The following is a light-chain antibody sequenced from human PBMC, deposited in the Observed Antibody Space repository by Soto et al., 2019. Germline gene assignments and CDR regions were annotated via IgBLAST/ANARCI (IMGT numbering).Light chain of an antibody. J-gene: IGLJ3*02. V-gene: IGLV4-60*02. CDR3: ETWYSNTHKV. CDR2: LDRSGSY. Sequence: QLVLTQSSSASASLGSSVKLTCILSSGHSTYIIAWHQQQPGKAPRFLMTLDRSGSYNRGSGVPDRFSGSSSGADRYLTIANLLFEDEGDYYCETWYSNTHKVFGGGTQLTVL. CDR1: SGHSTYI.